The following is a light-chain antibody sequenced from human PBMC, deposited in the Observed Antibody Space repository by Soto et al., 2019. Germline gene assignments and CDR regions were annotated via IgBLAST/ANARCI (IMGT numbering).Light chain of an antibody. CDR2: DSS. CDR1: QNVRTY. V-gene: IGKV1-39*01. Sequence: DVRMTQSPFSLSASVGDRVTITCRASQNVRTYVNWYQHKPGEAPTLLIFDSSDLESGVPARFSGSGSGTDFTLTISSLQSEDFATYYCQQSFFIPRTFGQGTKVEI. CDR3: QQSFFIPRT. J-gene: IGKJ2*01.